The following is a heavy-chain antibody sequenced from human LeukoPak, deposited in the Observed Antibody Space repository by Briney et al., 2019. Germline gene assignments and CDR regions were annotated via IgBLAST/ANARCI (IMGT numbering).Heavy chain of an antibody. Sequence: GGSLRLSCAASGFTFSDYSMNWVRQTPGRGLEWVSSISPSGRSISYADSVKGRFTISRDNAKNSLYLQMSSLSAEDTAVYYCASFRTGYSYYFDYWGQGTLVTVSS. V-gene: IGHV3-21*01. CDR1: GFTFSDYS. J-gene: IGHJ4*02. CDR3: ASFRTGYSYYFDY. CDR2: ISPSGRSI. D-gene: IGHD3/OR15-3a*01.